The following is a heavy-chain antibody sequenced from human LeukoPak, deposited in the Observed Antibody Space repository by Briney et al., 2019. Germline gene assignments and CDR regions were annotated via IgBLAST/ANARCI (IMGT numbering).Heavy chain of an antibody. CDR2: IHYSGST. D-gene: IGHD6-19*01. Sequence: SQTLSLTCTVSGGSISIYYWSWVRQPPAKGREWIGYIHYSGSTNYNPSLKSRVTISVDTSKNQLTQKLSAVAAADTALYYCAREWAPIAVTGTGVWFDPWGQGTLVTVSS. V-gene: IGHV4-59*01. CDR3: AREWAPIAVTGTGVWFDP. CDR1: GGSISIYY. J-gene: IGHJ5*02.